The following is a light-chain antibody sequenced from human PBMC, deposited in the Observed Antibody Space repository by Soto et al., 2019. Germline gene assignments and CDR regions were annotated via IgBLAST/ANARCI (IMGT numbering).Light chain of an antibody. CDR2: GAS. V-gene: IGKV3-20*01. CDR3: QQYYSTLTWT. CDR1: QHIRSNY. J-gene: IGKJ1*01. Sequence: ESVLTQSPGTMNLSPGERATLSCRASQHIRSNYLAWYQHKPGQAPRLLIYGASSRATGIPDRFSGSGSGTDFTLTISSLQAEDVAVYYCQQYYSTLTWTFGQGTKVDI.